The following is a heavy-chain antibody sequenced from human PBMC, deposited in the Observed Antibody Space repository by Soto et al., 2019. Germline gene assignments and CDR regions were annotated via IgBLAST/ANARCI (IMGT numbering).Heavy chain of an antibody. Sequence: QVQLVQSGAEVKKPGASVKVSCKASGYTFTSYGISWVRQAPGQGLEWMGWISAYNGNTNYAQKLQGRVTMTTDTSTSTAYMELRSLRSDDTDVYYCARAGGLVVPAAMIHYYYGMDVWGQGTTVTVSS. D-gene: IGHD2-2*01. CDR1: GYTFTSYG. CDR3: ARAGGLVVPAAMIHYYYGMDV. CDR2: ISAYNGNT. J-gene: IGHJ6*02. V-gene: IGHV1-18*01.